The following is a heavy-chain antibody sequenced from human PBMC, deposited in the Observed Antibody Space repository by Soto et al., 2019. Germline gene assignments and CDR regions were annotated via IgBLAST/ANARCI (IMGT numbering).Heavy chain of an antibody. V-gene: IGHV1-24*01. CDR1: GYTLTELS. Sequence: ASVKVSCKVSGYTLTELSMHWVRQAPGKGLEWMGGFDPEDGETIYAQKFQGRVTMTEDTSTDTAYMELSSLRSEDTAVYYCATSVELPRGSYFDYWGQGTLVTVSS. CDR2: FDPEDGET. CDR3: ATSVELPRGSYFDY. J-gene: IGHJ4*02. D-gene: IGHD2-15*01.